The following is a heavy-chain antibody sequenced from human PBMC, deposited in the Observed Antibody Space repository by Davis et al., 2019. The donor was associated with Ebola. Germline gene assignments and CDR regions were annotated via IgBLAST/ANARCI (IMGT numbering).Heavy chain of an antibody. CDR3: ARRCSDNSALYRYVDN. CDR1: GFSFHNHA. V-gene: IGHV3-9*01. Sequence: SLKISCLTSGFSFHNHAMHWVRQAPGKGLEWVSGIYWNSGDTGYADSVKGRFTISRDTAKNSLYLQMNSLRAEDTAVYYCARRCSDNSALYRYVDNWGQGTLVTVSS. CDR2: IYWNSGDT. D-gene: IGHD3-22*01. J-gene: IGHJ4*02.